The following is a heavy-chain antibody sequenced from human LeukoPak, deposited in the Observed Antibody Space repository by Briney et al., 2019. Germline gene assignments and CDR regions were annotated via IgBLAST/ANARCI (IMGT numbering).Heavy chain of an antibody. Sequence: QPGGSLRLSCAASGFTFSSYEFNWVRQAPGKGLEWVSYISSSGRTIFYADSVKGRFTISRDNAKNSLYLQMNSLGAEATAVYYCARGDGYCSSTSCYAGPSYGLDVWGQGTTVTVSS. CDR3: ARGDGYCSSTSCYAGPSYGLDV. CDR2: ISSSGRTI. CDR1: GFTFSSYE. D-gene: IGHD2-2*03. V-gene: IGHV3-48*03. J-gene: IGHJ6*02.